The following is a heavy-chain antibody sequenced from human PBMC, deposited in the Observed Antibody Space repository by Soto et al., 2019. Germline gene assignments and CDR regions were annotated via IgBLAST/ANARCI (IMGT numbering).Heavy chain of an antibody. CDR2: ISDSGVT. Sequence: QVQLQESGPRLVKSSETLSLVCSVSGDSIIRSFWGWIRQSPGKGLQYIGYISDSGVTDYDPSLKARVTISVDTSKNQFSLKLTSVTAADTAVYYCARGAVDFSGPDSFDIWGQGTMVTVSS. J-gene: IGHJ3*02. D-gene: IGHD2-15*01. CDR3: ARGAVDFSGPDSFDI. V-gene: IGHV4-59*01. CDR1: GDSIIRSF.